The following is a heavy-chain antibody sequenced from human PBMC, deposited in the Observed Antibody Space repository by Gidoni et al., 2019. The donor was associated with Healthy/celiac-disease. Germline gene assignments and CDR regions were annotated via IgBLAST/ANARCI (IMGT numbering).Heavy chain of an antibody. CDR1: GYTFTGYY. V-gene: IGHV1-2*02. CDR2: INPNIGGT. D-gene: IGHD1-7*01. J-gene: IGHJ4*02. Sequence: QVQLVQSGAEVKKPGASVKVSCQASGYTFTGYYIHWVRQAPGQGLEWMGWINPNIGGTKDAQKFQGRVTMTRDTSISTAYMELSRLRSDDTAVYFCARVLEYNWNYDYNYWGQGTLVTVSS. CDR3: ARVLEYNWNYDYNY.